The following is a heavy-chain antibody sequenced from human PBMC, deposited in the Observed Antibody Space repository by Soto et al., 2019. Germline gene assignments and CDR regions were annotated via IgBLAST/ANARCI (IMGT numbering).Heavy chain of an antibody. V-gene: IGHV1-46*01. Sequence: QVQLVQSGAEVKKPGASVKVSCKASGYIFTDYYIHWVRQAPGQGLEWMGVINASGGSTIYAQKFQDRVTMTRNTSTTTIYMLVSSLGSEDAAVDYCASINVVGISRYRGDYYYYGMDVWGQGTTVTVSS. J-gene: IGHJ6*02. D-gene: IGHD1-20*01. CDR3: ASINVVGISRYRGDYYYYGMDV. CDR2: INASGGST. CDR1: GYIFTDYY.